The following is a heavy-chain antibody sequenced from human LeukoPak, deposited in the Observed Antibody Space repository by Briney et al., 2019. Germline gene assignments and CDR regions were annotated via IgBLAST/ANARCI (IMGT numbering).Heavy chain of an antibody. V-gene: IGHV4-31*03. CDR1: GGSISSGGYY. J-gene: IGHJ3*02. Sequence: SETLSLTCTVSGGSISSGGYYWSWIRQHPGKGLEWIGYIYYSGSTYYNPSLKSRVTISVDTSKNQFSLKLSSVTAADTAVYYCARDPSQWPNAFDIWGQGTMVTVSS. CDR3: ARDPSQWPNAFDI. CDR2: IYYSGST. D-gene: IGHD6-19*01.